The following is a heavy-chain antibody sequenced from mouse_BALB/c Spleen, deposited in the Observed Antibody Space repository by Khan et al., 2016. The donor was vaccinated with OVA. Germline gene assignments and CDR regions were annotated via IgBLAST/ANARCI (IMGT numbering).Heavy chain of an antibody. CDR1: GFSLTDHG. V-gene: IGHV2-6-5*01. J-gene: IGHJ4*01. CDR3: AKQIWSPYYGMDY. D-gene: IGHD1-1*02. CDR2: IWGGGST. Sequence: QMQLEESGPGLVAPSQSLSITCTVSGFSLTDHGVSWIRQPPGKGLEWLGVIWGGGSTYYNSVLKSRLNIRKDNSKTQVFLKMNSLQTDDTAMYYWAKQIWSPYYGMDYWGQGTSVTVSS.